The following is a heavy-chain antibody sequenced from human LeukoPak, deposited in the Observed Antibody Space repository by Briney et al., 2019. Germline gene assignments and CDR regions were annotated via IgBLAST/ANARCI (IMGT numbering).Heavy chain of an antibody. CDR3: AREGSWDPGDY. CDR1: GGSISTYY. CDR2: IYTSGST. J-gene: IGHJ4*02. V-gene: IGHV4-4*08. D-gene: IGHD6-13*01. Sequence: SETLSLTCTVSGGSISTYYWSWIRQPPGKGLEWIGYIYTSGSTNYNPSLKSRVTISVDTSKNQFSLKLSSVTAADTAVYYCAREGSWDPGDYWGQGTLVTVSS.